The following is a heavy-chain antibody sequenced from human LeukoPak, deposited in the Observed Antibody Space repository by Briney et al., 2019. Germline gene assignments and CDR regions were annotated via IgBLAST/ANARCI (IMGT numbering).Heavy chain of an antibody. V-gene: IGHV5-51*01. J-gene: IGHJ5*02. CDR2: IYPGDSET. D-gene: IGHD3-10*01. Sequence: GESLKISCKGFGYSFTNYWIGWVRQMPGKDLEWMGIIYPGDSETRYSPSFQGQVTISVDKSISTAYLQWSSLKASDTAMYYCARHETSMVRGVITGTNWFDPWGQGTLVTVSS. CDR1: GYSFTNYW. CDR3: ARHETSMVRGVITGTNWFDP.